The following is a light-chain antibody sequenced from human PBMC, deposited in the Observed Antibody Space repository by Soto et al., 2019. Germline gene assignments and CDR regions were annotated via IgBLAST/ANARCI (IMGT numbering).Light chain of an antibody. CDR2: DAS. CDR3: QQRDIWPT. J-gene: IGKJ2*01. CDR1: QSVNSF. V-gene: IGKV3-11*01. Sequence: EIVLTQSPATLSLSPGERATLSCRASQSVNSFLAWYQQKPGQAPRLLIYDASNRATGIPVRFSGSGSGTDFTLTISSLEPEDFAVYYCQQRDIWPTFGQGTKLEIK.